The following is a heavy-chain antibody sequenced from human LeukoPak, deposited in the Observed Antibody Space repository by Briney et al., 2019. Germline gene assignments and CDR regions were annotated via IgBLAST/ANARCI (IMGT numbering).Heavy chain of an antibody. D-gene: IGHD6-19*01. Sequence: GGSLRLSCAASGFTFSSYAMSWVRQAPGKGLEWVSSISSSSSYIYYADSVKGRFTISRDNAKNSLYLQMNSLRAEDTAVYYCARDQGSSGWYLHYYGMDVWGQGTTVTVSS. V-gene: IGHV3-21*01. J-gene: IGHJ6*02. CDR1: GFTFSSYA. CDR3: ARDQGSSGWYLHYYGMDV. CDR2: ISSSSSYI.